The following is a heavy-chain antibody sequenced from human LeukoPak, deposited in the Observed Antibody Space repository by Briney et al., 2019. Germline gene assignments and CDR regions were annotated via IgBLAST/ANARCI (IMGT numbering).Heavy chain of an antibody. J-gene: IGHJ4*02. D-gene: IGHD3-9*01. CDR1: GFTFSIYG. CDR2: ISGSGGST. CDR3: ARAYYDILTGYYITGFDY. V-gene: IGHV3-23*01. Sequence: GGTLRLSCAASGFTFSIYGMSWVRQAPGKGLEWVSAISGSGGSTYYADSVKGRFTISRDNSKNTLYLQMNSLRAGDTAVYYCARAYYDILTGYYITGFDYWGQGTLVTVSS.